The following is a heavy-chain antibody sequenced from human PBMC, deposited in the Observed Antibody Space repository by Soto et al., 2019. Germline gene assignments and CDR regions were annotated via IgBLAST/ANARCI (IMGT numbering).Heavy chain of an antibody. V-gene: IGHV1-69*04. CDR3: ARALYASSGSWGFYFDS. D-gene: IGHD3-10*01. CDR1: GGTFSSYA. CDR2: IIPILGIA. Sequence: SVKVACKASGGTFSSYAISWVRQAPGQGLEWMGRIIPILGIANYAQKFQGRVTITADKSTSTAYMELGSLRSEDTAVYYCARALYASSGSWGFYFDSWGQGALVTVSS. J-gene: IGHJ4*02.